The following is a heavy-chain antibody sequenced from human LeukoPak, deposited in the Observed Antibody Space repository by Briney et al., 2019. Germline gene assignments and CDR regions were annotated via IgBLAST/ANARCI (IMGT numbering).Heavy chain of an antibody. Sequence: PSETLSLTCAVDGGSFSNYYWSWIRQPPGKGLEWIGEINRNGSTNYNPSLKSRVTISIDTSKNQFSLKLSSVTAADTAVYYCARGRGFAVRGVIIDEYYFDYWGQGTLVTVSS. CDR2: INRNGST. D-gene: IGHD3-10*01. V-gene: IGHV4-34*01. CDR3: ARGRGFAVRGVIIDEYYFDY. CDR1: GGSFSNYY. J-gene: IGHJ4*02.